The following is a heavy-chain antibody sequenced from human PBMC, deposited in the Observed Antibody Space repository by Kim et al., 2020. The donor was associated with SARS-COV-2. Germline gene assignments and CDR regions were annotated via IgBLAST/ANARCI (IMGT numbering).Heavy chain of an antibody. J-gene: IGHJ5*02. CDR3: ARDLPYGDPLGFDP. Sequence: SPKFQVRVTITREPSASTAYMELSSLRSEDTAVYYCARDLPYGDPLGFDPWGQGTLVTVSS. D-gene: IGHD4-17*01. V-gene: IGHV1-3*01.